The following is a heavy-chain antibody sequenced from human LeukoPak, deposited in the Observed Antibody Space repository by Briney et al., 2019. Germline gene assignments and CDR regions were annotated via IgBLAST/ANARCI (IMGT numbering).Heavy chain of an antibody. D-gene: IGHD3-22*01. Sequence: GGSLRLSCAGSGFTFSSYSMNWVRQAPGKGLEWVSSISSSSLYIYYADSVKGRFTISRDNAKNSLYLQMNSLRAEDTAVYYCARVAGHYYDSSGTFDYWGQGTLVTVSS. CDR1: GFTFSSYS. CDR3: ARVAGHYYDSSGTFDY. V-gene: IGHV3-21*01. J-gene: IGHJ4*02. CDR2: ISSSSLYI.